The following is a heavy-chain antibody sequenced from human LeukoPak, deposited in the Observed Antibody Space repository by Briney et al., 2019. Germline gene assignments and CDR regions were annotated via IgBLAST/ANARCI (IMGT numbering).Heavy chain of an antibody. D-gene: IGHD5-18*01. J-gene: IGHJ3*02. CDR1: GYTLTELS. V-gene: IGHV1-24*01. CDR2: FDPEDGET. CDR3: ATAPGYSYGNAFDI. Sequence: VASVKVSCKVSGYTLTELSMHWVRQAPGKGLEWMGGFDPEDGETIYAQKFQGRVTMTEDTSTDTAYMELSSLRSEDTAVYYCATAPGYSYGNAFDIWSQGTMVTVSS.